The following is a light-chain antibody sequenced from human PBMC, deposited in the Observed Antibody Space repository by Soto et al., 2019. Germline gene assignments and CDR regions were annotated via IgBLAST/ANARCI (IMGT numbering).Light chain of an antibody. CDR3: QQYGNSPVT. CDR2: GAS. J-gene: IGKJ2*01. CDR1: QNIRSNY. Sequence: EIVLTQSPGTLSLTPGERATLSCRASQNIRSNYLAWYQQKPGQAPRLLIFGASSRATGIPDTFTGSGSGTDFTLTLSRLEAEDSAVYYCQQYGNSPVTFGQGTQLEIK. V-gene: IGKV3-20*01.